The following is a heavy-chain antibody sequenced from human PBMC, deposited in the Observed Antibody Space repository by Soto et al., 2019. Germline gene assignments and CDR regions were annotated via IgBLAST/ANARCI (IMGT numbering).Heavy chain of an antibody. Sequence: GASVKVSCKASGGTFSSYAISWVRQAPGQGLEWMGGIIPIFGTANYAQKFQGRVTITADESTSTAYMELSSLRSEDTAVYYCAREDRCRGGHCFPFTFLGGYGMDVWGQGTTVTVSS. J-gene: IGHJ6*02. CDR3: AREDRCRGGHCFPFTFLGGYGMDV. D-gene: IGHD2-21*02. CDR1: GGTFSSYA. V-gene: IGHV1-69*13. CDR2: IIPIFGTA.